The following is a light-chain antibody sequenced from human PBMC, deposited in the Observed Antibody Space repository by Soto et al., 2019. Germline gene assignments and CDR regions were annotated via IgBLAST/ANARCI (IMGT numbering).Light chain of an antibody. V-gene: IGLV1-44*01. CDR3: GAWDSSLDGYV. Sequence: QSVLTQPPSASGTPGQRVTISCSGSSSNIGVHTVNWCQQFPGTAPKLLIYSNNQRPSGVPDRFSGSTSGTSASLAISGLQSEDEADYYCGAWDSSLDGYVFGTGTKVTVL. CDR1: SSNIGVHT. CDR2: SNN. J-gene: IGLJ1*01.